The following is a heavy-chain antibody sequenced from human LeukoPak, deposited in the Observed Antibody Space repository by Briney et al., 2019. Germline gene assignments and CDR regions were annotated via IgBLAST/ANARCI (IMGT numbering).Heavy chain of an antibody. CDR1: GFTFSSYG. V-gene: IGHV3-30*02. CDR3: ARAEADSSAWFDY. J-gene: IGHJ4*02. Sequence: GGSLRLSCAASGFTFSSYGMHWVRQAPGKGLEWVAFIRYDGSNKYYADSVKGRFTISRDNSKNTLYLQINSLRAEDTAVYYCARAEADSSAWFDYWGQGTLVTVSS. CDR2: IRYDGSNK. D-gene: IGHD6-19*01.